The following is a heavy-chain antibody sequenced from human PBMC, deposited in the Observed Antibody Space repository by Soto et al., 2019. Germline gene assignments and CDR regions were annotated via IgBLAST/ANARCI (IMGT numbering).Heavy chain of an antibody. D-gene: IGHD6-25*01. CDR2: INAGNGKT. Sequence: ASVKVSCKASGYSFTSYAMHWVRQAPGQRLEWMGWINAGNGKTKYSQKFQGRVTITRDTSASTAYMELTATDTAEYYCARHIVQSAIIAAVWGQGILVTVSS. CDR3: ARHIVQSAIIAAV. J-gene: IGHJ4*02. CDR1: GYSFTSYA. V-gene: IGHV1-3*01.